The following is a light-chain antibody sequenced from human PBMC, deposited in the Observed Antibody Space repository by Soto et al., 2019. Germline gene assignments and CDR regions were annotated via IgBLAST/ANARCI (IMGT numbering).Light chain of an antibody. CDR3: AAWDDSPNGVV. J-gene: IGLJ2*01. CDR1: SSNIGSNT. Sequence: QLVLTQPPSASGTPGQRVTISCSGSSSNIGSNTVYWYQQLPGTAPKLLIYSNNQRPSGVPDRFPGSKSGTSASLAISGLLSEDEADYYCAAWDDSPNGVVFGGGTKLTVL. V-gene: IGLV1-44*01. CDR2: SNN.